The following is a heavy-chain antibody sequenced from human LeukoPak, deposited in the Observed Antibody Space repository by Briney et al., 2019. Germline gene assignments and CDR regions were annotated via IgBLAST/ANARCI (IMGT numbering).Heavy chain of an antibody. CDR2: TNPNSGGT. CDR1: GYTFTGYY. J-gene: IGHJ2*01. D-gene: IGHD5-12*01. CDR3: AREHRGYSGYDPNWYFDL. Sequence: ASVTVSCKASGYTFTGYYMHWVRQAPGQGLEWMGWTNPNSGGTNYAQKFQGRVTMTRDTSISTAYMELSRLRSDDTAVYYCAREHRGYSGYDPNWYFDLWGRGTLVTVSS. V-gene: IGHV1-2*02.